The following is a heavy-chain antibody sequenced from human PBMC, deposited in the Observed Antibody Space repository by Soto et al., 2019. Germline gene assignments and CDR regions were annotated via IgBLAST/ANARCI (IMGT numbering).Heavy chain of an antibody. D-gene: IGHD2-2*01. V-gene: IGHV3-33*01. Sequence: GGSLRLSCAASGFTFSSYGMHWVRQAPGKGLEWVAVIWYDGSNKYYADSVKGRFTISRDNSKNTLYLQMNSLRAEDTAVYYCARTVVPAAGMDVWGKGTTVTVSS. CDR1: GFTFSSYG. CDR2: IWYDGSNK. CDR3: ARTVVPAAGMDV. J-gene: IGHJ6*04.